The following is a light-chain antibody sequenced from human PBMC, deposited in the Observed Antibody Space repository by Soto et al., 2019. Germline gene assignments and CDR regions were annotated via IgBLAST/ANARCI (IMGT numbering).Light chain of an antibody. V-gene: IGKV1-17*03. CDR2: AAS. CDR3: QQYDNFPRAIN. J-gene: IGKJ5*01. Sequence: DIQMTQSPSAMSASVGDRVTITCRASQGISNYLAWFQQKPGKVPKRLIYAASSLQSGVPSRFSGSGSGTDFTFTISSLQPEDSATYYCQQYDNFPRAINFGQGTRLEIK. CDR1: QGISNY.